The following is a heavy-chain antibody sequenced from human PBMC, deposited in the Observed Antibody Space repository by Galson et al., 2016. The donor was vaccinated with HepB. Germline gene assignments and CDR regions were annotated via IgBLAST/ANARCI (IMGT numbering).Heavy chain of an antibody. D-gene: IGHD3-16*01. CDR3: ARESIGGFDP. Sequence: SLRLSCAASGFTFRNYWMSWVRQAPGRRLEWVANIKQDGSKKEYVDSVKGRFTISRDNAKDSLYLQMNSLRAEDMAVYYCARESIGGFDPWGQGTLVTVSS. J-gene: IGHJ5*02. CDR1: GFTFRNYW. CDR2: IKQDGSKK. V-gene: IGHV3-7*01.